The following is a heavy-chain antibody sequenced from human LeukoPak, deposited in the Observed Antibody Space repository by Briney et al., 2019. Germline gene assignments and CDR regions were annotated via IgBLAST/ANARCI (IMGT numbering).Heavy chain of an antibody. CDR3: ARAVGQDYYDTSGYHAARAFDI. D-gene: IGHD3-22*01. V-gene: IGHV4-31*03. J-gene: IGHJ3*02. CDR2: SYYSGST. Sequence: SETLSLTCTVSGGSISSGGYYWSWIRQDPGKGLQWSGYSYYSGSTYYNPSLKSRVTISVDTSKNQISLKLSSVTAADTAVYYCARAVGQDYYDTSGYHAARAFDIWGQGTMVTVSS. CDR1: GGSISSGGYY.